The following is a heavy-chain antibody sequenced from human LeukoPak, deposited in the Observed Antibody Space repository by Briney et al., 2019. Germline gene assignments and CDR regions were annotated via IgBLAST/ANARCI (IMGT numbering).Heavy chain of an antibody. J-gene: IGHJ4*02. V-gene: IGHV3-7*03. Sequence: PGGSLRLSCAASGFTFNNYCMSWVRQSPGKGLEWVANIKQDGRETYYVDSVKGRFTISRDNAKNSLYLQMNSLRAEDTAVYFCARGKSSGAPGGYWGQGTLVTVSS. CDR1: GFTFNNYC. D-gene: IGHD3-22*01. CDR3: ARGKSSGAPGGY. CDR2: IKQDGRET.